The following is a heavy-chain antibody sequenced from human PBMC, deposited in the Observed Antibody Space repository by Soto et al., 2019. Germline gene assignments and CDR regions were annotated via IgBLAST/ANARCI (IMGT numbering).Heavy chain of an antibody. Sequence: LRLSCGASGFTFSDYWMNWFRQAPGKGLEWVASIKYDGAEKSYVDSVKGRFTISRDNPKNSVYLQMASLRAEDTAVYYCARDVATTGLCFDPWGQGTLVTVSS. V-gene: IGHV3-7*05. J-gene: IGHJ5*02. CDR1: GFTFSDYW. D-gene: IGHD1-26*01. CDR3: ARDVATTGLCFDP. CDR2: IKYDGAEK.